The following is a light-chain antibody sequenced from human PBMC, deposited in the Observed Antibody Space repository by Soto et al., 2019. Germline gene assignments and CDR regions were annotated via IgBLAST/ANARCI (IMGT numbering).Light chain of an antibody. CDR1: QDINNY. Sequence: DIQMTQSPSSLSASVGDRVTITCRASQDINNYLAWYQQKAGKVPKLLIYSASTLQSGVPSRFSGSGSGTDFTLTITSLQPEDVATYYCQKYNSAPRTFGQETKVEIK. V-gene: IGKV1-27*01. CDR2: SAS. CDR3: QKYNSAPRT. J-gene: IGKJ1*01.